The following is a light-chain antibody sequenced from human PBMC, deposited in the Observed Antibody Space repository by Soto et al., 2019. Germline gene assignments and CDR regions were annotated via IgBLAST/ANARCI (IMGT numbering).Light chain of an antibody. J-gene: IGLJ2*01. CDR3: QSYDSSLSGYVG. CDR1: SSNIGAGYD. CDR2: GNS. V-gene: IGLV1-40*01. Sequence: QSVLTQPPSVSGAPGQRVTISCTGSSSNIGAGYDVHWYQQLPGTAPKLLIYGNSNRPSGVPDRFSGSKSGTSASLAITGLQAEYEADYYCQSYDSSLSGYVGFGGGTKLTVL.